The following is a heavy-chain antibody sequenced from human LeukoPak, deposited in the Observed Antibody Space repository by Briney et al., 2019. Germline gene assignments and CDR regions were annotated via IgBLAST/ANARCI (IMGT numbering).Heavy chain of an antibody. J-gene: IGHJ4*02. CDR3: ARLSGTYSRGGDH. CDR1: GFTFSDFH. Sequence: GGSLRLSCTASGFTFSDFHMSWIRQAPGKGLEWVPHISGSGYAIHHPGSVKGRFTISRDNAKNSLYLQMNSLSVEDSAVYYCARLSGTYSRGGDHWGQGTLVTVSS. CDR2: ISGSGYAI. V-gene: IGHV3-11*01. D-gene: IGHD1-26*01.